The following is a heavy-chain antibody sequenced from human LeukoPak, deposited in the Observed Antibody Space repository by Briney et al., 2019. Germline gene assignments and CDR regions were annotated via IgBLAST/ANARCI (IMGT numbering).Heavy chain of an antibody. CDR3: ARDESRYDFWSGYYNPIDY. V-gene: IGHV3-74*01. D-gene: IGHD3-3*01. CDR1: GFTFSSYA. Sequence: PGGSLRLSCAASGFTFSSYAMSWVRQAPGKGLVWVSRINSDGSSTSYADSVKGRFTISRDNAKNTLYLQMNSLRAEDTAVYYCARDESRYDFWSGYYNPIDYWGQGTLVTVSS. CDR2: INSDGSST. J-gene: IGHJ4*02.